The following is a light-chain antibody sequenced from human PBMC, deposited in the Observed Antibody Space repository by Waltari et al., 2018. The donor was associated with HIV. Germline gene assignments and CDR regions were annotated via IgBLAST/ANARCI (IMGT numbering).Light chain of an antibody. Sequence: SSVLTQSPSVSVAPGQTARITCGGNNIGTKSVHWYQQKPVQAPVLVVYDDSDRPSGIPERFSGSNSGNTATLTINRVEAGDEADYYCQVWDSSSAHVVFGGGTKLTVL. CDR2: DDS. CDR3: QVWDSSSAHVV. CDR1: NIGTKS. J-gene: IGLJ2*01. V-gene: IGLV3-21*02.